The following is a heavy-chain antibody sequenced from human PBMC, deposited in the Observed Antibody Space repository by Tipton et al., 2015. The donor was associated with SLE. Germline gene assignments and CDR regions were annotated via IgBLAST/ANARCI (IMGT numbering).Heavy chain of an antibody. CDR2: INTDGSGT. CDR1: GFTFNNYW. V-gene: IGHV3-74*01. J-gene: IGHJ4*02. D-gene: IGHD6-19*01. Sequence: SLRLSCAAPGFTFNNYWMHWVRQVPGKGLVWVSRINTDGSGTTYADSVKGRFTISRDNAKNTLYLQMNNLRDEDTAAYHCAKVGIGWYGVDYWGQRIMVTVSS. CDR3: AKVGIGWYGVDY.